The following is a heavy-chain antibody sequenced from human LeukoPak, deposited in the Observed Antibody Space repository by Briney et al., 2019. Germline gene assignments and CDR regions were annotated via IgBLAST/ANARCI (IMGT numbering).Heavy chain of an antibody. CDR1: GFTFSTYA. D-gene: IGHD5-18*01. CDR2: IAFDGSKK. Sequence: GRSLRLSCAASGFTFSTYAMHWVRQAPGKGLEWVSVIAFDGSKKYYADSVTGRFTISRDNSKNTLYLQMNSLRAEDTAVYYCAKEPPVQLWPSMDYWGQGTLVTVSS. J-gene: IGHJ4*02. CDR3: AKEPPVQLWPSMDY. V-gene: IGHV3-30*04.